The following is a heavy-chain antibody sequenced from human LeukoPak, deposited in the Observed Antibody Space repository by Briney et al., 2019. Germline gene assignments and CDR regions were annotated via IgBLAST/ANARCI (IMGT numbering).Heavy chain of an antibody. J-gene: IGHJ4*02. CDR3: ARDHSGNYADY. D-gene: IGHD4-11*01. CDR2: ISGSSNTV. Sequence: KPGGSLRLSCAASGFTFSDYYMSWIRQAPGKGLEWVSYISGSSNTVYYADSVKGRFTISRDNAKNSLYLQMNSLRAEDTAVYYCARDHSGNYADYWGQGTLVTVSS. V-gene: IGHV3-11*04. CDR1: GFTFSDYY.